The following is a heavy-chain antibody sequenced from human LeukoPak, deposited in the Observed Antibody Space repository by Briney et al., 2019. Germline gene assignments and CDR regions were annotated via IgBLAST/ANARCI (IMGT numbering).Heavy chain of an antibody. CDR3: ARDGTHEVAGTEHSDY. V-gene: IGHV3-7*01. Sequence: GGSLRLSCAASGFTFSSYWMSWVRQAPGKGLEWVANIKQDGSEKYYVDSVKGRFTISRDNAKNSLYLQMNSLRAEDTAVYYCARDGTHEVAGTEHSDYWGQGTLVTVSS. CDR1: GFTFSSYW. J-gene: IGHJ4*02. D-gene: IGHD6-19*01. CDR2: IKQDGSEK.